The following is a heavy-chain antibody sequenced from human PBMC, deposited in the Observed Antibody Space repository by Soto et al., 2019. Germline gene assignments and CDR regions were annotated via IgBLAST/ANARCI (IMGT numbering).Heavy chain of an antibody. CDR1: GDTFTSYC. V-gene: IGHV1-18*01. D-gene: IGHD1-26*01. CDR3: ARDRGVGADY. Sequence: GAPVEVSCKDSGDTFTSYCISWARQAPGQGLEWMGWISAYNGNTNYAQELQGRVTMTTDTSTSTAYMELRSLRSDDTAVYYCARDRGVGADYWGQGTLVTVSS. J-gene: IGHJ4*02. CDR2: ISAYNGNT.